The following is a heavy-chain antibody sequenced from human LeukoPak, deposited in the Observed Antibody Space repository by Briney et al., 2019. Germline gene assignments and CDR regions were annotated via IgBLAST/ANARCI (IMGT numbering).Heavy chain of an antibody. CDR3: AKDKAQAYYASGSLVL. Sequence: GGSLRLSCAASGFTFSSYSMNWVRQAPGKGLEWVSSISSSSSYIYYADSVKGRFTISRDNAKNSLYLQMNSLRAEDTAVYYCAKDKAQAYYASGSLVLWGQGTLVTVSS. CDR1: GFTFSSYS. CDR2: ISSSSSYI. V-gene: IGHV3-21*01. J-gene: IGHJ4*02. D-gene: IGHD3-10*01.